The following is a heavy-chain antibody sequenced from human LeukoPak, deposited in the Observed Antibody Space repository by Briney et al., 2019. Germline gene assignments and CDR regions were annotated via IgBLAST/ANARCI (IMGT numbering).Heavy chain of an antibody. J-gene: IGHJ6*03. Sequence: SETLSLTCTVSGDSISGYYYNWIRQPPGKGLEWIGFIHSSGTTEYIPSLRGRVTLSVATSKNQLSLKLTSVTAADTAVYYCARLTATPAGSYHYHYIHVWGKGTTVTLSS. CDR1: GDSISGYY. CDR3: ARLTATPAGSYHYHYIHV. V-gene: IGHV4-4*09. CDR2: IHSSGTT. D-gene: IGHD3-9*01.